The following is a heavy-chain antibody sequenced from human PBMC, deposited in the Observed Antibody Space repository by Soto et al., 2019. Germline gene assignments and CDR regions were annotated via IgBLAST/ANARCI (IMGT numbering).Heavy chain of an antibody. V-gene: IGHV4-30-2*01. CDR3: ARGSYYDSSGYYGP. CDR2: IYHSGST. CDR1: GGSISSGGYS. J-gene: IGHJ5*02. D-gene: IGHD3-22*01. Sequence: TLSLTCAVSGGSISSGGYSLSWIRQPPGKGPEWIGYIYHSGSTYYNPSLKSRVTISVDTSKNQFSLKLSSVTAADTAVYYCARGSYYDSSGYYGPWGQGTLVTVLL.